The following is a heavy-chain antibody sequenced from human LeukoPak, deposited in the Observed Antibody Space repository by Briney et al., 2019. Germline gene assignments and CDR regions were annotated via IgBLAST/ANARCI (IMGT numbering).Heavy chain of an antibody. D-gene: IGHD3-3*01. J-gene: IGHJ6*03. Sequence: PSETLSLTCTVSGGSISSYYWGWIRQPPGKGLEWIGSIYHSGSTYYNPSLKSRVTISVDTSKNQFSLKLSSVTAADTAVYYCASYDFWSGYRHYYMDVWGKGTTVTVSS. CDR1: GGSISSYY. CDR3: ASYDFWSGYRHYYMDV. CDR2: IYHSGST. V-gene: IGHV4-38-2*02.